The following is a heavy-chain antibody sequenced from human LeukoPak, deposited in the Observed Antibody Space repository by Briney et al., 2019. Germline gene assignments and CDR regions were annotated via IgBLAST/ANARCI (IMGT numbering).Heavy chain of an antibody. CDR2: IYHTGGP. CDR1: GGSISSSNW. Sequence: SETLSLTCAVSGGSISSSNWWSWVRQPPGKGLEWIGEIYHTGGPNYNPSLKGRVTISVDKSKNQFSLKLSSVTAADTAVYYCARDYGGNSRYYYYYGMDVWGQGTTVTVSS. CDR3: ARDYGGNSRYYYYYGMDV. V-gene: IGHV4-4*02. D-gene: IGHD4-23*01. J-gene: IGHJ6*02.